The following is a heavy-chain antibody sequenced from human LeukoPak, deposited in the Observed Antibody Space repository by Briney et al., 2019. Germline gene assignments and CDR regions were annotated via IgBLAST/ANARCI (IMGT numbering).Heavy chain of an antibody. D-gene: IGHD3-3*01. J-gene: IGHJ4*02. CDR1: GFTFSIYA. CDR2: ISGSGGST. CDR3: AKGATIFGVVIPVRFDY. Sequence: GGSLRLSCAASGFTFSIYAMSWVRQAPGKGLEWVSAISGSGGSTYYADSVKGRFTISRDNSKNTLYLQMNSLRAEDTAVYYCAKGATIFGVVIPVRFDYWGQGTLVTVSS. V-gene: IGHV3-23*01.